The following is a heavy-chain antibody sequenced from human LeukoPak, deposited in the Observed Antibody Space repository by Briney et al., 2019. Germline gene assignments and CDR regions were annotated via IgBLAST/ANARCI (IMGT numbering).Heavy chain of an antibody. CDR1: GGSINSGDYY. CDR2: IYYSGST. J-gene: IGHJ4*02. Sequence: PSQTLSLTCTVSGGSINSGDYYWSWIRQPPGTGLEWIGYIYYSGSTYYNPSLKSRVNISLDASKNQFSLKLNSVTAADTAVYYCGRDHANTATVDYWGQGTLVTVSS. D-gene: IGHD5-18*01. CDR3: GRDHANTATVDY. V-gene: IGHV4-30-4*01.